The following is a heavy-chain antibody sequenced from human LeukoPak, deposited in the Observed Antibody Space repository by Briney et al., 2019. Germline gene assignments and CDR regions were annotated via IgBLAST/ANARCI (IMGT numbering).Heavy chain of an antibody. CDR2: ISYEGSIT. CDR1: GFTFSSYG. CDR3: ARDGDLGVVVVATTDVAYYFVY. Sequence: PGKSLRLSCAASGFTFSSYGMRWVRQAPGKGLEWVAVISYEGSITYYADSVKGRFAISRDSSQNTLYLQVSSLRAEDTAVYYCARDGDLGVVVVATTDVAYYFVYWGQGTLVTVSS. V-gene: IGHV3-30*03. J-gene: IGHJ4*02. D-gene: IGHD2-15*01.